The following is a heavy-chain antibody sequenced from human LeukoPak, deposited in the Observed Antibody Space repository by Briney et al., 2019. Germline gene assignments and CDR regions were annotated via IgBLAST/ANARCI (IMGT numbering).Heavy chain of an antibody. J-gene: IGHJ4*02. V-gene: IGHV3-74*01. D-gene: IGHD1-1*01. CDR1: GFNLSSYY. CDR2: LKSDGRST. Sequence: QPGGSLRLSCAASGFNLSSYYMDWVRQGPGKGLVWVSRLKSDGRSTKYADSVKGRFTISRDNAKNTLYLQMTSLRVEDTAIYFCGRSTLETHYFDLWGQGTLVTVS. CDR3: GRSTLETHYFDL.